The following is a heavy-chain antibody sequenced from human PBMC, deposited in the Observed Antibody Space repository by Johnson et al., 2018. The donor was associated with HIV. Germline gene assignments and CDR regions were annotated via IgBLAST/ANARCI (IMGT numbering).Heavy chain of an antibody. CDR1: GFTFSSYW. V-gene: IGHV3-74*01. CDR2: INGDGSST. D-gene: IGHD4-17*01. Sequence: VQLVESGGGLFQPGGSLRLSCAASGFTFSSYWMDWVRQAPGKGLVWVSRINGDGSSTTYADSVKGRFTTSRDNAKNTLYLQMNSLRAEDTAVYYCARDLRGAFDIWGQGTMVTVSS. CDR3: ARDLRGAFDI. J-gene: IGHJ3*02.